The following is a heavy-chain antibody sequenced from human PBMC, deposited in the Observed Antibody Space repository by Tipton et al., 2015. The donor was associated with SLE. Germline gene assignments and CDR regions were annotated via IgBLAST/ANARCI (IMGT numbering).Heavy chain of an antibody. CDR3: ARDEYRYDTTGYHLLGHFDF. J-gene: IGHJ4*02. V-gene: IGHV4-39*07. CDR2: IQHSGYT. D-gene: IGHD3-22*01. CDR1: GDSISSTSYY. Sequence: TLSLTCIVSGDSISSTSYYWGWIRQPPGKGLEWIGEIQHSGYTNSNPSLKSRVTMSVDKSKNQFSLKLSSVTVADTAVYYCARDEYRYDTTGYHLLGHFDFWGQGTLVTVSS.